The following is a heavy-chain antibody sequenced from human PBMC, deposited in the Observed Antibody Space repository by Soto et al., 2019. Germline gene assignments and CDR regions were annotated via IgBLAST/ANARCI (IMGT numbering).Heavy chain of an antibody. V-gene: IGHV1-24*01. J-gene: IGHJ5*02. CDR2: FDPEDGET. D-gene: IGHD6-19*01. CDR3: ATAPSHVAIAVAGYNWFDP. Sequence: ASVKVSCKVSGYTLTELSMHWVRQAPGKGLEWMGGFDPEDGETIYAQKFQGRVTMTEDTSTDTAYMELSSLRSEDTAVYYCATAPSHVAIAVAGYNWFDPWGQGTLVTVSS. CDR1: GYTLTELS.